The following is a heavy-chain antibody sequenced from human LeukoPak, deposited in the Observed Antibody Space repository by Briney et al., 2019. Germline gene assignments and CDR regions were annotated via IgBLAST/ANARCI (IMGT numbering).Heavy chain of an antibody. J-gene: IGHJ6*02. CDR3: ARDAYTIFGVVSMDV. V-gene: IGHV1-8*01. D-gene: IGHD3-3*01. Sequence: GASVKVSCKASGYTFTSYDINWVRQATGQGLEWMGWMNPNSGNTGYAQKFQGRVTMTRYTSISTAYMELSSLRSEGTAVYYCARDAYTIFGVVSMDVWGQGTTVTVSS. CDR2: MNPNSGNT. CDR1: GYTFTSYD.